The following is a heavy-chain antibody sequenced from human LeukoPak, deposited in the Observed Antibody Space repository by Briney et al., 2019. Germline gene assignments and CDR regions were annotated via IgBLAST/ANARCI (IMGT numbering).Heavy chain of an antibody. V-gene: IGHV1-69*13. CDR3: ARGGWQTTGWYADH. D-gene: IGHD6-19*01. CDR1: GDTFGNYD. J-gene: IGHJ5*02. CDR2: ILPVASRP. Sequence: SVKVSCKASGDTFGNYDFAWVRLAPGQGLEWLGGILPVASRPDYAQSFQDRITITADESTSTVSMELTSLRSDDTAVYYCARGGWQTTGWYADHWGQGTLVTVAS.